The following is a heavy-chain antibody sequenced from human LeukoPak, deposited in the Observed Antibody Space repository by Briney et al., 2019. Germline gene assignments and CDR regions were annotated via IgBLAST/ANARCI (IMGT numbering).Heavy chain of an antibody. Sequence: GGSRRLSCAASGLSFSSYGMHWVRQAPGKGLEWVAFVGYDGSKKNYEDSVKGRFSISRDNSKNTLYLQMNSLRAEDTAVYYCAKEISYYDSRGYFEYWGQGTLVTVSS. V-gene: IGHV3-30*02. CDR3: AKEISYYDSRGYFEY. CDR1: GLSFSSYG. J-gene: IGHJ4*02. D-gene: IGHD3-22*01. CDR2: VGYDGSKK.